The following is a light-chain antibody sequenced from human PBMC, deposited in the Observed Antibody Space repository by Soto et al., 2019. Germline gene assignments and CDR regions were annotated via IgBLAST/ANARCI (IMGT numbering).Light chain of an antibody. V-gene: IGKV3-20*01. Sequence: EVVLTQSPGTLSLSPGERATLSCRASQSVSNNYFAWYQQKPGQAPMLLIFGSSDRATGIPDRFSDSGSGTDFTLTISRLEPEDFAVYYCQQYGSSPPYTFGQGTKLEIK. CDR3: QQYGSSPPYT. CDR1: QSVSNNY. J-gene: IGKJ2*01. CDR2: GSS.